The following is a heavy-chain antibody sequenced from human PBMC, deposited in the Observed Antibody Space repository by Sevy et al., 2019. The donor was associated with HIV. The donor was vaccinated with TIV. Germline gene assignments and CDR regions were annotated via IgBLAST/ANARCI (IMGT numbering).Heavy chain of an antibody. J-gene: IGHJ4*02. CDR3: ARMGRPITMVRGGVDY. V-gene: IGHV4-39*01. CDR2: IYYSGSA. D-gene: IGHD3-10*01. Sequence: SETLSLTCTVSGGSISSSSYYWGWIRQPPGKGLEWIGSIYYSGSAYYNPSLKSRVTISVDTSKNQFSLKLSSVTAADTAVYYRARMGRPITMVRGGVDYWGQGTLVTVSS. CDR1: GGSISSSSYY.